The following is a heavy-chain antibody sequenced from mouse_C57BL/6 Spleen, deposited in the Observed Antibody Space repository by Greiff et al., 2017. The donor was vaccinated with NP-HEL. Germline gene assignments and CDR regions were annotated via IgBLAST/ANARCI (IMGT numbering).Heavy chain of an antibody. D-gene: IGHD1-1*01. V-gene: IGHV1-52*01. J-gene: IGHJ2*01. CDR3: ARRGGSSYGFDY. CDR1: GYTFTSYW. Sequence: QVQLQQPGAELVRPGSSVKLSCKASGYTFTSYWMHWVKQRPIQGLEWIGNIDPSDSETHYNQKFKDKATLTVDKSSSTAYMQLSSLTSEDSAVYYCARRGGSSYGFDYWGQGTTLTVSS. CDR2: IDPSDSET.